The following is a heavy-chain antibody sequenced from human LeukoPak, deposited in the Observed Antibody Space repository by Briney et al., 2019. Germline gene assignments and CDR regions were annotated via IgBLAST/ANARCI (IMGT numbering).Heavy chain of an antibody. CDR3: ARESRPGKYYYYMDV. J-gene: IGHJ6*03. Sequence: RGALRLSPAASGFTFSSYDMHSGREATGQGVKWGSAFGTAGDTYYPGSVKGRFTISRENAKNSLYLQMNSLRAGDTAVYYCARESRPGKYYYYMDVWGKGTTVTVSS. CDR1: GFTFSSYD. V-gene: IGHV3-13*01. CDR2: FGTAGDT. D-gene: IGHD5/OR15-5a*01.